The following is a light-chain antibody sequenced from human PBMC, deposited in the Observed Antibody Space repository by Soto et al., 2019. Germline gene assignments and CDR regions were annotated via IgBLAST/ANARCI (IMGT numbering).Light chain of an antibody. CDR3: QRRNNWPLT. CDR1: RSISTY. V-gene: IGKV3-11*01. CDR2: EAL. Sequence: VLTQSPATLSLSPGERATLGCMASRSISTYLAWYQQKPGQAPRLLIYEALNRATGIPARFSGSGSGTDFTLTISSLEPEDFAVYYCQRRNNWPLTFGGGTKVDIK. J-gene: IGKJ4*02.